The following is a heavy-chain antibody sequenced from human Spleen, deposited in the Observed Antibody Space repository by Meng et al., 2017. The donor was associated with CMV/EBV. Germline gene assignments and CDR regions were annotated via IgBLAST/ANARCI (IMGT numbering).Heavy chain of an antibody. CDR1: GYTFIDYY. D-gene: IGHD2-2*01. CDR2: INPNSGGS. J-gene: IGHJ6*02. CDR3: ARERRGYCSSTSCYPYYGMDV. Sequence: ASVKVSCKASGYTFIDYYMNWVRQAPGQGLEWMGWINPNSGGSNYAQNFQGRVTMTRDMSISTAYMELSRLRSDDTAVYYCARERRGYCSSTSCYPYYGMDVWGQGTTVTVSS. V-gene: IGHV1-2*02.